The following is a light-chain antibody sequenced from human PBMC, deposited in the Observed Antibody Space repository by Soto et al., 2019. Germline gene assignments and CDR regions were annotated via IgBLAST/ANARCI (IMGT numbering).Light chain of an antibody. J-gene: IGKJ4*01. CDR1: QSVSSSY. CDR2: GAS. Sequence: EIVLTQSPGTLSLSPGERATLSCRASQSVSSSYLAWYQQKPGQAPRLLIYGASSRPTGIPDRFSGSGSGTEFTLTISGLQSEDFAVYYCQQYNNWPLTFGGGTKVDI. CDR3: QQYNNWPLT. V-gene: IGKV3-20*01.